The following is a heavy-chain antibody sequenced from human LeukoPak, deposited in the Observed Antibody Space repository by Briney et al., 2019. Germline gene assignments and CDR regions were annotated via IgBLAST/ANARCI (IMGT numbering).Heavy chain of an antibody. J-gene: IGHJ3*02. D-gene: IGHD3-9*01. CDR3: ARDPYYDILTGYLIRGAFDT. CDR2: INHSGST. Sequence: PSETLSLTCAVYGGSFSGYYWSWIRQPPGKGLEWIGEINHSGSTNYNPSLKSRVTISVDTSKNQFSLKLSSVTAADTAVYYCARDPYYDILTGYLIRGAFDTWGLGTLVTVSS. V-gene: IGHV4-34*01. CDR1: GGSFSGYY.